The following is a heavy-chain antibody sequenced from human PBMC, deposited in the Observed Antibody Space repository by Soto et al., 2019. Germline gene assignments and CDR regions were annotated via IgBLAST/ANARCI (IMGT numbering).Heavy chain of an antibody. CDR2: ISGSGGST. J-gene: IGHJ6*02. Sequence: GGSLRLSCAASGFTFSSYAMSWVRQAPGKGLEWVSAISGSGGSTYYADSVKGRFTISRDNSKNTLYLQMNSLRAEDTAVYYCAIEDIVVDYYYYGMDVWGQGTTVTVSS. CDR1: GFTFSSYA. D-gene: IGHD2-2*01. CDR3: AIEDIVVDYYYYGMDV. V-gene: IGHV3-23*01.